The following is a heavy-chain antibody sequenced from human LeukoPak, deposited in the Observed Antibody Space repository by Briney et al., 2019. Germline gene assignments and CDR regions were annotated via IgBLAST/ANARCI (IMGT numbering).Heavy chain of an antibody. J-gene: IGHJ4*02. CDR1: GFTFSSYG. CDR3: AKDATESPKRIVVVPAASLLYY. V-gene: IGHV3-30*18. D-gene: IGHD2-2*01. Sequence: PGGSLRLSCAASGFTFSSYGMHWVRQAPGKGLEWVAVISYDGSNKYYADSVKGRFTISRDNSKNTLYLQMNSLRAEDTAVYYCAKDATESPKRIVVVPAASLLYYWGQGTLVTVSS. CDR2: ISYDGSNK.